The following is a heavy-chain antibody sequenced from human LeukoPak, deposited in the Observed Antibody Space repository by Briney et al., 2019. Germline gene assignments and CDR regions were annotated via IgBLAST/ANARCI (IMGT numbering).Heavy chain of an antibody. D-gene: IGHD2-21*01. Sequence: GESLKISCKASGYSFTNYWIGWVRQMPGRGLEWIGIIYPGDSDTRYSPSFQGQVTISADKSINTAYLQWSSLKASDTAMYYCARPLAYCGGNCYRTFDIWGQGTMVTVSS. J-gene: IGHJ3*02. CDR2: IYPGDSDT. V-gene: IGHV5-51*01. CDR1: GYSFTNYW. CDR3: ARPLAYCGGNCYRTFDI.